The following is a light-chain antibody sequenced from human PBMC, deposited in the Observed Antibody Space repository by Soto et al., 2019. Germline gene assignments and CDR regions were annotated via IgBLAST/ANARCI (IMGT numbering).Light chain of an antibody. CDR2: KTS. CDR3: QYKSFSLT. J-gene: IGKJ4*01. CDR1: QSISSW. Sequence: DIQMTQSPSTLSASVGDRVTITCRASQSISSWLAWYQQKPGKAPKLLIYKTSNLESGVPSRFSGSGSGTEFSLTISSLQPDDFATYYCQYKSFSLTFGGGTKVDTK. V-gene: IGKV1-5*03.